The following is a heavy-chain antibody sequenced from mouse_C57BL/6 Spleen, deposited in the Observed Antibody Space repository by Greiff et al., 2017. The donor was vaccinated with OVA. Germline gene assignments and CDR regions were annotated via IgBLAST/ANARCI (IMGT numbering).Heavy chain of an antibody. CDR1: GYTFTSYW. CDR2: INPSSGYT. Sequence: QVQLQQSGAELAKPGASVKLSCKASGYTFTSYWMHWVKQRPGQGLEWIGYINPSSGYTKYNQKFKDKATLTADKSSSTAYMQLSSLTYEDSAVYYCAREKATDGNYADAMDYWGQGTSVTVSS. D-gene: IGHD2-1*01. J-gene: IGHJ4*01. CDR3: AREKATDGNYADAMDY. V-gene: IGHV1-7*01.